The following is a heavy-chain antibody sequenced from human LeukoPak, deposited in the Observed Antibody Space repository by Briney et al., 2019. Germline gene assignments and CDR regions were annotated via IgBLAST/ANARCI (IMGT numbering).Heavy chain of an antibody. CDR3: AKAPVASCRGAFCYPFDY. V-gene: IGHV3-23*01. Sequence: GGSLRLSCAASGFTFSSYAMSWVRQAPGKGLEWVSAMSSSDDGRYYAASVRGRFTISRDTSRSTLYLQMNSLRAEDAAVYYCAKAPVASCRGAFCYPFDYWGQGTLVTVSS. D-gene: IGHD2-15*01. J-gene: IGHJ4*02. CDR1: GFTFSSYA. CDR2: MSSSDDGR.